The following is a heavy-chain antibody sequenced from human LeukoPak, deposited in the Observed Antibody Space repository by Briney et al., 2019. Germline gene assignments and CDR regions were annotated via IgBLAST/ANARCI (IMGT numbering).Heavy chain of an antibody. Sequence: GGSLRLSCAASGFTFSSYAMSWVRQAPGKGLEWASAISGSGGGTYYADSVRGRFTISRDNSKNTLYLQMNSLRAEDTAVYYCAKGVTYYYGSGSYYFDYWGQGTLVTVSS. J-gene: IGHJ4*02. V-gene: IGHV3-23*01. CDR3: AKGVTYYYGSGSYYFDY. CDR2: ISGSGGGT. CDR1: GFTFSSYA. D-gene: IGHD3-10*01.